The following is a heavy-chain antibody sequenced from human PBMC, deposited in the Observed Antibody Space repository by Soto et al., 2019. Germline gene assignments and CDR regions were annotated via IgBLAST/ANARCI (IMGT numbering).Heavy chain of an antibody. CDR2: ISHYETKK. J-gene: IGHJ4*02. D-gene: IGHD2-2*01. CDR1: GFSFSDYG. V-gene: IGHV3-30*18. Sequence: VGSLRLSCAASGFSFSDYGMHWVRQAPGKGLEWVAVISHYETKKYFEDSVKGRFTISRDNSKNTVYLQLNSLRVEDTAVYYCAKDWVGGSNRYQLDKWGQGTLVTVSS. CDR3: AKDWVGGSNRYQLDK.